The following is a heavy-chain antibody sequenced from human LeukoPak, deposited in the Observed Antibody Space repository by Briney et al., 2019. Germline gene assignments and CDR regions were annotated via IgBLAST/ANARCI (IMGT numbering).Heavy chain of an antibody. Sequence: SETLCLTCTVSGGSISSSSYYWGWIRQPPGKGLEWIGTIYYSGTTYYNPSLESRVTISVDTSKNQFSLKLNSVTAADMAVYYCARQGGSGNYLVYFDYWGQGTLVTVSS. J-gene: IGHJ4*02. V-gene: IGHV4-39*01. CDR3: ARQGGSGNYLVYFDY. CDR2: IYYSGTT. D-gene: IGHD3-10*01. CDR1: GGSISSSSYY.